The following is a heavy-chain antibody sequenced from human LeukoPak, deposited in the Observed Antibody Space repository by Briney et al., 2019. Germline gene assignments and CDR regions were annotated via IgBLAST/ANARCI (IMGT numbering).Heavy chain of an antibody. D-gene: IGHD6-19*01. Sequence: GGSLRLSCAASGFTFSSYSMNWVRQAPGKGLEWVSSISSSSSYIYYADSVKGRFTISRDNSKNTLYLQMNSLRAEDTAVYYCAKDLGSSDWYIDYWGQGTLVTVSS. V-gene: IGHV3-21*04. CDR1: GFTFSSYS. CDR2: ISSSSSYI. J-gene: IGHJ4*02. CDR3: AKDLGSSDWYIDY.